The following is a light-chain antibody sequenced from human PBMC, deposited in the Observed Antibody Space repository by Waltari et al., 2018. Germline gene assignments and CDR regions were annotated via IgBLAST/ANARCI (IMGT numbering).Light chain of an antibody. CDR3: SSYTTTFTWV. Sequence: QSALTQPASVSGSPGQSITISCTGTNNDIGAHNYITWYQQHPSKAPNVLIHDVSKRPAGVSDRFSGSKSDNTASLTISGLQGEDEADYYCSSYTTTFTWVFGGGTRLTVL. CDR2: DVS. V-gene: IGLV2-14*03. CDR1: NNDIGAHNY. J-gene: IGLJ3*02.